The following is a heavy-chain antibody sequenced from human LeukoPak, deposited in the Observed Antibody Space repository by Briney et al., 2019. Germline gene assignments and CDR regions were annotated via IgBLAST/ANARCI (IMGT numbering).Heavy chain of an antibody. CDR3: ARLTMFRGVIYGTDWHSDL. J-gene: IGHJ2*01. CDR2: IYYSGST. V-gene: IGHV4-30-4*01. CDR1: GGSISSGDYY. D-gene: IGHD3-10*01. Sequence: SQTLSLTCTVSGGSISSGDYYWGWIRQPPGKGLEWIGYIYYSGSTYYNPSLRSRLTISLDTSKNQFSLKLSSVTAADTAVYYCARLTMFRGVIYGTDWHSDLWGRGTLVTVSS.